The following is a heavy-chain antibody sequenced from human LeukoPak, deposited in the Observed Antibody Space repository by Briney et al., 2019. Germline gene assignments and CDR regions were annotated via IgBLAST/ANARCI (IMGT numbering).Heavy chain of an antibody. Sequence: HPGGSLRLSCAASGFTVSSNYMSWVRQAPGKGLEWVSVIYSGGSTYYADSVKGRFTISRDNSKNTLYLQMNSLRAEDTAVYYCARVRVAVAGPRYYYYGMDVWGQGTTVTVS. J-gene: IGHJ6*02. CDR1: GFTVSSNY. V-gene: IGHV3-66*01. CDR3: ARVRVAVAGPRYYYYGMDV. CDR2: IYSGGST. D-gene: IGHD6-19*01.